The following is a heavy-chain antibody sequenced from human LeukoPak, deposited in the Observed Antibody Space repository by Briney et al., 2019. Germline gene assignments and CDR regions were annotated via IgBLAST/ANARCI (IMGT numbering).Heavy chain of an antibody. V-gene: IGHV3-23*01. CDR2: ISGSGGST. D-gene: IGHD2-2*02. Sequence: GSLRLSCAASGFTFSSYAMSWVRQAPGKGLEWVSAISGSGGSTYYADSVKGRFTISRDNSKNTLYLQMNSLRAEDTAVYYCAKAIVVVPAAIQVYYYGMDVWGQGTTVTVSS. J-gene: IGHJ6*02. CDR1: GFTFSSYA. CDR3: AKAIVVVPAAIQVYYYGMDV.